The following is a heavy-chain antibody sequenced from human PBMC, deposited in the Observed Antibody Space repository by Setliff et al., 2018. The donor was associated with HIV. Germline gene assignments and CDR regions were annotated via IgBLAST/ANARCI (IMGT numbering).Heavy chain of an antibody. Sequence: PGGSLRLSCAASGFTFSDVWVNWDRQAPGRGLEWVGRIKNRPAGGTTEYAAPVKGRFTISRDDSKNMAYLQMNSLKIEDTALYFCSINSPLSSWGQGTLVTVSS. CDR1: GFTFSDVW. CDR2: IKNRPAGGTT. CDR3: SINSPLSS. D-gene: IGHD6-6*01. J-gene: IGHJ4*02. V-gene: IGHV3-15*01.